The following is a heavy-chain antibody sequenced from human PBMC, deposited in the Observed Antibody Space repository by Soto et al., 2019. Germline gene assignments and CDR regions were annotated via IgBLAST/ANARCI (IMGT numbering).Heavy chain of an antibody. CDR3: VRDRGSPDSFNV. Sequence: EVQVVESVGGLVQPGDSLRLSCAASGFPFTPFWMHWVRQAPGKGLVWLSHINSDGSTKVYADSVKGRFTISRDNAKNTLYLQMNSLKAEDTAVYYCVRDRGSPDSFNVWGRGTMVTVSS. V-gene: IGHV3-74*01. J-gene: IGHJ3*01. CDR1: GFPFTPFW. CDR2: INSDGSTK. D-gene: IGHD3-16*01.